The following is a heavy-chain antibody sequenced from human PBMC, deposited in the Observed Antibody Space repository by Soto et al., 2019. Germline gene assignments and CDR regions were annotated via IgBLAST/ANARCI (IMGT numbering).Heavy chain of an antibody. D-gene: IGHD3-10*01. CDR1: GFSFSNYW. V-gene: IGHV3-7*05. CDR2: INQDGSGK. CDR3: ARDPYNHGDYGYGMDV. Sequence: VQLVESGGGLVQPGGSLRLSCVVSGFSFSNYWMSWVRQAPGKGLEWVANINQDGSGKVYVDSVKGRFTISRDNAENSLSLQMNSLRAEDAAVYYCARDPYNHGDYGYGMDVWGQGTTVTVSS. J-gene: IGHJ6*02.